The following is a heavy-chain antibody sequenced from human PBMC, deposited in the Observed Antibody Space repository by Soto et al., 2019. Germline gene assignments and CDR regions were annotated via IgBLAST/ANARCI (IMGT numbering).Heavy chain of an antibody. D-gene: IGHD2-15*01. CDR3: AKGGSPYFNDDPFDI. V-gene: IGHV3-23*01. CDR2: ISDTGSHI. Sequence: EVQLLESGGGLVQPGGSLRLSCVAPGFSFRNFAMSWIRQAPGKGLEWISGISDTGSHIYYADSVRGRFSLSRDNPKITLYLQMNSLRVNDTAVYYCAKGGSPYFNDDPFDIWGQGTMVTVSS. CDR1: GFSFRNFA. J-gene: IGHJ3*02.